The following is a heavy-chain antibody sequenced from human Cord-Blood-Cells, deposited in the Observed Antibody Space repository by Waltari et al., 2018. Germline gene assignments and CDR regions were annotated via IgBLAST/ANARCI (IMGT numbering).Heavy chain of an antibody. CDR2: IYYSGST. CDR1: GGSISSYY. V-gene: IGHV4-59*08. D-gene: IGHD2-15*01. CDR3: ARPYCSGGSCYSGWFDP. Sequence: QVQLQESGPGLVKPSETLSLTCTVSGGSISSYYWSWIRQPPGKGLELIGYIYYSGSTNYNPSLKSRVTISVDTSKNQFSLKLSSVTAADTAVYYCARPYCSGGSCYSGWFDPWGQGTLVTVSS. J-gene: IGHJ5*02.